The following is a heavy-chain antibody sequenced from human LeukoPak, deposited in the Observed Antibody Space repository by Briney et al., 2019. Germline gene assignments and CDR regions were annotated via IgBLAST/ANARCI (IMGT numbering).Heavy chain of an antibody. CDR2: IYHSGST. D-gene: IGHD2-15*01. V-gene: IGHV4-38-2*02. CDR1: GYSISSGYY. CDR3: AKAGAVVVVAAKYFDY. Sequence: KSSETLSLTCTVSGYSISSGYYWGWIRQPPGKGLEWIGSIYHSGSTYYNPSLKSRVTISVDTSKNQFSLKLSSVTAADTAVYYCAKAGAVVVVAAKYFDYWGQGTLVTVSS. J-gene: IGHJ4*02.